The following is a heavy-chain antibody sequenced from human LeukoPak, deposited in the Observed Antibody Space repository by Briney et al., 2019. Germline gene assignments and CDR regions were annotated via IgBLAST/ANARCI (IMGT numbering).Heavy chain of an antibody. Sequence: SETLSLTCSVSGSYINNYYWGWIRQPPGKGLEWIGSIYYSGSTYYNPSLKSRVTISVDTSKNQFSLKLSSVTAADTAVCYCATDLRYSSSYYNYYMDVWGKGTTVTISS. J-gene: IGHJ6*03. CDR2: IYYSGST. CDR3: ATDLRYSSSYYNYYMDV. V-gene: IGHV4-39*01. D-gene: IGHD5-18*01. CDR1: GSYINNYY.